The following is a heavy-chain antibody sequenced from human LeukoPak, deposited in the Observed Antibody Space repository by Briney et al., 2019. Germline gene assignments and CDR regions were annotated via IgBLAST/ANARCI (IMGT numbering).Heavy chain of an antibody. CDR1: GFTFSSYA. V-gene: IGHV3-23*01. J-gene: IGHJ6*02. D-gene: IGHD2-2*01. Sequence: GRSLRLSCAASGFTFSSYAMTWVRQAPGKGLEWVSAISSSGGSTYYADSVKGRFTISRDNSKNTLYLQMNSLRAEDTALYYCARYCTSSSCYGQDYYYGMDVWGQGTTVTVSS. CDR3: ARYCTSSSCYGQDYYYGMDV. CDR2: ISSSGGST.